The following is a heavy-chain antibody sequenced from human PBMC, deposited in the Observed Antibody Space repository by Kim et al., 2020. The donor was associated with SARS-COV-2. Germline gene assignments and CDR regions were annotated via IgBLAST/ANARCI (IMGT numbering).Heavy chain of an antibody. CDR3: ARHFGGTSIRFLGLYQFYS. CDR2: VYYTGAT. V-gene: IGHV4-39*01. CDR1: GGSISSSGYY. Sequence: SETLSLTCTVSGGSISSSGYYWGWIRQPPGKGLEWIGCVYYTGATYCDPSLKSRVTISVDTSKNQFSLKLSSVTAADTAVYYCARHFGGTSIRFLGLYQFYSWGQGTLVTVSS. J-gene: IGHJ4*02. D-gene: IGHD2-2*02.